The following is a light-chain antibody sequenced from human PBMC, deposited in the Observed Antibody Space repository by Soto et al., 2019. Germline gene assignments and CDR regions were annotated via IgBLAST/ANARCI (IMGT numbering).Light chain of an antibody. V-gene: IGKV1-39*01. CDR1: QSISSY. CDR2: AAS. J-gene: IGKJ1*01. Sequence: DIQMTQSPSSLSASVGDRVTITCRASQSISSYLNWYQQKPGKAPKLLIYAASSLQSGVPSRFSGSGSGTDFTLTISSMQPEDFANYYCQQSYSTPWGFGQGTKVDIK. CDR3: QQSYSTPWG.